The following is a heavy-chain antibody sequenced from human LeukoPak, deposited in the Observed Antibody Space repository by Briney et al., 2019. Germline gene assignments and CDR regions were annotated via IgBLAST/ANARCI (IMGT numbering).Heavy chain of an antibody. Sequence: GGSLRLSCAASGFVFSSYWMHWVRQAPGKGLVWVSRIYTDGSYANYADSVKGRFTISRDNSKNTLYLQMNSLRAEDTALYYCANLYSTNYWGQGTLVTVSS. J-gene: IGHJ4*02. CDR2: IYTDGSYA. D-gene: IGHD6-13*01. CDR1: GFVFSSYW. CDR3: ANLYSTNY. V-gene: IGHV3-74*01.